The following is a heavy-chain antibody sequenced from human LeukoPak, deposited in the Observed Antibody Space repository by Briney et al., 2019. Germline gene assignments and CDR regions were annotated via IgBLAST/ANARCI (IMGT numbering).Heavy chain of an antibody. CDR3: ARDRDFWSGYDAFDI. CDR1: GYTFTGYY. J-gene: IGHJ3*02. CDR2: INPNSGGT. Sequence: ASVKVSCKASGYTFTGYYMHWVRQALGQGLEWMGWINPNSGGTNYAQKFQGRVTMTRDTSISTAYMELSRLRSDDTAVYYCARDRDFWSGYDAFDIWGQGTMVTVSS. D-gene: IGHD3-3*01. V-gene: IGHV1-2*02.